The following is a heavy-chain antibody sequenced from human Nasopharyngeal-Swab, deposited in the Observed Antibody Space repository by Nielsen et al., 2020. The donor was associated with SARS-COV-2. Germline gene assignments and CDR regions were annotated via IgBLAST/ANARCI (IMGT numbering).Heavy chain of an antibody. CDR1: GGSISSGSYY. V-gene: IGHV4-61*02. D-gene: IGHD3-3*01. Sequence: SETLSRTCTVSGGSISSGSYYWSWIRQPAGKGLEWIGRIYTSGSTNYNPSLKSRVTISVDTSKNQFSLKLSSVTAADTAVYYCARAIRITIFGVVASFDYWGQGTLVTVSS. CDR3: ARAIRITIFGVVASFDY. CDR2: IYTSGST. J-gene: IGHJ4*02.